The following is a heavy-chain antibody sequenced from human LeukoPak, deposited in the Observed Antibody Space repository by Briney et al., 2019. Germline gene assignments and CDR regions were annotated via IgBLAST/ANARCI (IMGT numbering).Heavy chain of an antibody. V-gene: IGHV1-46*01. CDR3: ARDLSHRYYHSTGYAFDY. Sequence: ASVKVSCKASGYIFTSYSMHWVRRAPGQGLEWMGIINPSGGTTNYAQKLQGRVTMTRDTSTSTVYMDLSSLRSEDTAVYYCARDLSHRYYHSTGYAFDYWGQGTLVTVSS. D-gene: IGHD3-22*01. J-gene: IGHJ4*02. CDR1: GYIFTSYS. CDR2: INPSGGTT.